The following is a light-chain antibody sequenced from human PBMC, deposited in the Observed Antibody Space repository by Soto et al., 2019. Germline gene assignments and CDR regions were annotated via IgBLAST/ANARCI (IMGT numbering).Light chain of an antibody. CDR2: EDS. V-gene: IGLV2-23*01. J-gene: IGLJ3*02. CDR1: SSDVGTYKL. Sequence: QSALTQPASVSGSPGQSITISCTGTSSDVGTYKLVSWYQQHPDKAPKLMIYEDSKRPSGISDRFSGSKSGSTASLTISGRQAEDEADYYCCSYTGSNTWVFGGGTQLTVL. CDR3: CSYTGSNTWV.